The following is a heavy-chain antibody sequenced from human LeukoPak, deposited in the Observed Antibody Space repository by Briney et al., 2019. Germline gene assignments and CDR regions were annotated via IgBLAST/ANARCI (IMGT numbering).Heavy chain of an antibody. CDR2: MNPNSGNT. V-gene: IGHV1-8*03. D-gene: IGHD3-22*01. CDR3: ARGGPHYYDSSGCFDY. Sequence: ASVKVSCKASGYTFTSYDINWVRQATGQGLEWMGWMNPNSGNTGYAQKFQGRVTITRNTSISTAYMELSSLRSEDTALYYCARGGPHYYDSSGCFDYWGQGTLVTVSS. J-gene: IGHJ4*02. CDR1: GYTFTSYD.